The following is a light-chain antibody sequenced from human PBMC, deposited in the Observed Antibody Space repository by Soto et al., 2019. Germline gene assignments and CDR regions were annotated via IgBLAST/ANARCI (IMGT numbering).Light chain of an antibody. CDR3: QQYVGSPRT. CDR2: GAS. Sequence: EIVLTQSPGTLSLSPGERATLSCRASQSVASSRLAWYQQKSGQAPRLLIYGASSRPTGIPDRFSGSGSGTDFTLTISSLEPEYFAVYYCQQYVGSPRTFGPGTKVEI. CDR1: QSVASSR. V-gene: IGKV3-20*01. J-gene: IGKJ3*01.